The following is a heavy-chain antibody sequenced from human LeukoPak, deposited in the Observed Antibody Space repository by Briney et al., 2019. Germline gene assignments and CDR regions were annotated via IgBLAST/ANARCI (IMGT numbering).Heavy chain of an antibody. Sequence: GGSLRLSCAASGFTFSSYAMHWVRQAPGKGLVWGAVISYDATNKYYADSVKGRFTISRDNSKNTLYLQMNSLRAEDTAVYYCARDGTVGATHPYYYYYYMDVWGKGTTVTISS. CDR1: GFTFSSYA. CDR3: ARDGTVGATHPYYYYYYMDV. V-gene: IGHV3-30*04. J-gene: IGHJ6*03. D-gene: IGHD1-26*01. CDR2: ISYDATNK.